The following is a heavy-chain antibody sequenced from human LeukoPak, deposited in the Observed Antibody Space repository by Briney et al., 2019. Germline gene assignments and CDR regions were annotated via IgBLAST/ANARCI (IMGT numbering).Heavy chain of an antibody. D-gene: IGHD3-22*01. Sequence: GGSLRLSCAASGFTVSSNYMSWVRQAPGKGLEWVSVIYSGGSTYYADSVKGRFTISRDNSKNTLYLQMNSLRAEDTAVYYCARDRVDSSGYALGYWGQGTLVTVSS. CDR2: IYSGGST. J-gene: IGHJ4*02. V-gene: IGHV3-53*01. CDR1: GFTVSSNY. CDR3: ARDRVDSSGYALGY.